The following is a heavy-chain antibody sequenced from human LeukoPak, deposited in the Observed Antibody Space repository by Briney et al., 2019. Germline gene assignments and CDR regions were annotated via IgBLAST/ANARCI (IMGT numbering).Heavy chain of an antibody. Sequence: GGSLRLSCAASGFTFSGYWMSWVRQAPGKGLEWVANIKQDGSEKYYVDSVKGRFTISRDNAKNSLYLQMNSLRAEDTAVYYCARAPSGGSGYEPLYYYGMDVWGQGTTVTVSS. D-gene: IGHD5-12*01. CDR3: ARAPSGGSGYEPLYYYGMDV. J-gene: IGHJ6*02. V-gene: IGHV3-7*01. CDR2: IKQDGSEK. CDR1: GFTFSGYW.